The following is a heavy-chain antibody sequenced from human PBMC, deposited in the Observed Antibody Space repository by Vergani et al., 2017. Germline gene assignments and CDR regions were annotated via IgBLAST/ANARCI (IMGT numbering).Heavy chain of an antibody. CDR2: IIPIFGTA. CDR3: ARVNKYYILTGYFNWFDP. D-gene: IGHD3-9*01. CDR1: GGTFSSYA. Sequence: QVQLVQSGAEVKKPGSSVKVSCKASGGTFSSYAISWVRQAPGQGLEWMGGIIPIFGTANYAQKFQGRVTITADESTSTAYMELSSLRSEDTAVYYCARVNKYYILTGYFNWFDPWGQGTLVTVSS. J-gene: IGHJ5*02. V-gene: IGHV1-69*01.